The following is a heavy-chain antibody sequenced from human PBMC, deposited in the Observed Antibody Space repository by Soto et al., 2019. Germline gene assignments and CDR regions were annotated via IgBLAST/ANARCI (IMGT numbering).Heavy chain of an antibody. D-gene: IGHD2-15*01. CDR3: VRPRAPGRCYYGKDC. V-gene: IGHV5-51*01. CDR1: GYRFTSYC. CDR2: IYPGDSDT. J-gene: IGHJ6*02. Sequence: VDALKVTRTGSGYRFTSYCIGWLRQMPGKGLEWMGIIYPGDSDTRYSPSFQGQVTISADKSISTAYLQWSSLKASDTAMYNSVRPRAPGRCYYGKDCWGQVNRVTVSS.